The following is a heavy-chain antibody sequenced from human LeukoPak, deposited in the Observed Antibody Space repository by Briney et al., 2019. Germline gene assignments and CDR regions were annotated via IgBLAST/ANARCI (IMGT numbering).Heavy chain of an antibody. D-gene: IGHD3-22*01. V-gene: IGHV1-69*05. J-gene: IGHJ6*03. CDR2: IIPIFGIA. CDR3: AAPGNYYDSSGYSDYYYYMDV. CDR1: RGTCTPSA. Sequence: SVKLSCKAARGTCTPSAISWVRQSPGHGLEWMGGIIPIFGIAIYAQNIPCRVTFTTPESTSTAYMKLNSLRSEDTAVYYCAAPGNYYDSSGYSDYYYYMDVWGKGTTVTVSS.